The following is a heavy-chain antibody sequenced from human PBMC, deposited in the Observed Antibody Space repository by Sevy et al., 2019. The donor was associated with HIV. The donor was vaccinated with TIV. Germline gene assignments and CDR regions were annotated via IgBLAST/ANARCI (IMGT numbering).Heavy chain of an antibody. Sequence: GGSLRLSCAASGFPFSKYSMSWIRQTPGKGLEWVATFSFGCGQINYADSVNGRFTISRDDSRNTFYLQMNSLRSDDTAIYYCAREGCTRPHDYWGQGTVVTVSS. D-gene: IGHD2-8*01. CDR3: AREGCTRPHDY. CDR1: GFPFSKYS. CDR2: FSFGCGQI. J-gene: IGHJ4*02. V-gene: IGHV3-21*04.